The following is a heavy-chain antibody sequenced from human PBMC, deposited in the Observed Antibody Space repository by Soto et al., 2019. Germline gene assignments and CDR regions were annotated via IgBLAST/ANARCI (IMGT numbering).Heavy chain of an antibody. Sequence: GESLKISCAASGFTFSSYSMNWVRQAPGKGLEWVSYISSSSSTIYYADSVKGRFTISRDNAKNSLYLQMNSLRDEDTAVYYCARVTGTTYYYYYYGMDVWGQGTTVTVSS. CDR2: ISSSSSTI. V-gene: IGHV3-48*02. J-gene: IGHJ6*02. CDR1: GFTFSSYS. CDR3: ARVTGTTYYYYYYGMDV. D-gene: IGHD1-7*01.